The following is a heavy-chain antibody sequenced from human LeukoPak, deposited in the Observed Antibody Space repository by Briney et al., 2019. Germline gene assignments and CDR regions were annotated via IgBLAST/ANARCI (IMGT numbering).Heavy chain of an antibody. V-gene: IGHV3-21*01. CDR3: VRGQDTAMVPFDY. Sequence: GGSLRLSCAASGFTFSSYSMNWVRQAPGKGLEWVSSISSSSSYVYYADSVKGRFTISRDNAKNSLYLQMNSLRAEDTAVYYCVRGQDTAMVPFDYWGQGTLVTVSS. CDR1: GFTFSSYS. D-gene: IGHD5-18*01. CDR2: ISSSSSYV. J-gene: IGHJ4*02.